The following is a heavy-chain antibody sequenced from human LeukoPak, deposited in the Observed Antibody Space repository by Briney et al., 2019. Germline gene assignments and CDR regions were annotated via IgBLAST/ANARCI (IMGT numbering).Heavy chain of an antibody. CDR2: ISAYNGNT. Sequence: ASVKVSCEASGYTFTSYGISWVRQAPGQGLEWMGWISAYNGNTNYAQKLQGRVTMTTDTSTSTAYMGLRSLRSDDTAVYYCARDRGGGVIATMYYFDYWGQGTLVTVSS. V-gene: IGHV1-18*01. D-gene: IGHD3-16*02. CDR1: GYTFTSYG. J-gene: IGHJ4*02. CDR3: ARDRGGGVIATMYYFDY.